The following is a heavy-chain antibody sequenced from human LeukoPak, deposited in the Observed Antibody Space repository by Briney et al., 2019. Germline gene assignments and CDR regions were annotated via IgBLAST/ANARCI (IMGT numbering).Heavy chain of an antibody. V-gene: IGHV1-2*02. Sequence: GASVKVSCKASGYTFTGYYMHWVRQAPGQGLEWMGWINPNSGGTNYAQKFQGRVTITRNTSISTAYMELSSLRAEDTAVYYCARDVSGGALDYWGQGTLVTVSS. J-gene: IGHJ4*02. CDR1: GYTFTGYY. D-gene: IGHD3-10*01. CDR2: INPNSGGT. CDR3: ARDVSGGALDY.